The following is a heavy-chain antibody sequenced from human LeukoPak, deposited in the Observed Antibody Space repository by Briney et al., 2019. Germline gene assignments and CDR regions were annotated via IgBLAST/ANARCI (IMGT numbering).Heavy chain of an antibody. CDR2: IYKAGNT. CDR1: GGSISSTTYY. V-gene: IGHV4-39*01. D-gene: IGHD3-10*01. J-gene: IGHJ4*02. Sequence: PSETLSLTCTVSGGSISSTTYYWAWIRQPPGKGLEWIGSIYKAGNTNYSPSLRSRVFISVDTSNNQFSLSLSSVTAADTAVYYCARRGRVRGSLDYWGQGTLVTVSS. CDR3: ARRGRVRGSLDY.